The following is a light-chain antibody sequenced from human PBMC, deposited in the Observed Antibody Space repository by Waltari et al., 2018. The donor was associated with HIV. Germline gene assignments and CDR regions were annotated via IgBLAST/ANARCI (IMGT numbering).Light chain of an antibody. V-gene: IGLV2-23*02. Sequence: QSALTQPASVSGSPGQSITISCTGTSSDVGSYNLVSWYQQHPGKAPKLMIYEVTKRPSGVSNRVSGSKSGSTASLTISGLQAEDEADYFCCSYAGSSTLVFGGGTKLTVL. CDR3: CSYAGSSTLV. J-gene: IGLJ2*01. CDR2: EVT. CDR1: SSDVGSYNL.